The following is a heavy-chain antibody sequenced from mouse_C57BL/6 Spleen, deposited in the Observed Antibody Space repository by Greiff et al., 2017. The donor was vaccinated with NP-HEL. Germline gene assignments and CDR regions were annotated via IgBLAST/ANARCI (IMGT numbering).Heavy chain of an antibody. J-gene: IGHJ4*01. CDR3: ARSLDY. V-gene: IGHV1-69*01. Sequence: QVQLQQPGAELVMPGASVKLSCKASGYTFTSYWMHWVKQRPGQGLEWIGEIDPSDSYTNHNQKFKGKSTLTVDKSSSTAYMQLSSLTSEDSAVYYCARSLDYWGQGTSVTVSS. CDR2: IDPSDSYT. CDR1: GYTFTSYW.